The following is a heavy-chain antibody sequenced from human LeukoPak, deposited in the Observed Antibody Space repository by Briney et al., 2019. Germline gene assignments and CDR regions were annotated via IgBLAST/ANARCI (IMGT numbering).Heavy chain of an antibody. J-gene: IGHJ6*04. CDR2: ISSSGSTI. Sequence: PGGSLRLSCAASGFTFSSYEMNWVRQAPGKGLEWVSYISSSGSTIYYADSVKGRFTISRDNAKNSLYLQMNSQRAEDTAVYYCAELGITMIGGVWGKGTAVTISS. V-gene: IGHV3-48*03. CDR1: GFTFSSYE. D-gene: IGHD3-10*02. CDR3: AELGITMIGGV.